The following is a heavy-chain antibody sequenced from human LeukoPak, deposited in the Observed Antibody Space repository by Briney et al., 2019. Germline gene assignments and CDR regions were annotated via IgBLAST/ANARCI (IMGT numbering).Heavy chain of an antibody. Sequence: GGSLRLSCAASGCTFSSYSVNWVRQAPGKGLEWVSSISSRSSYIYYADSVKGRFTISRDNAKNSLYLQMNSLRAEDTAVYYCARDFDWLLDYWGQGTLVTVSS. D-gene: IGHD3-9*01. CDR2: ISSRSSYI. CDR1: GCTFSSYS. V-gene: IGHV3-21*01. CDR3: ARDFDWLLDY. J-gene: IGHJ4*02.